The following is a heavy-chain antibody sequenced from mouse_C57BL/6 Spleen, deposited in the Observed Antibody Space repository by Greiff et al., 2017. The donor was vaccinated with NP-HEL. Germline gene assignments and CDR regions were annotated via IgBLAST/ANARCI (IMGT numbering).Heavy chain of an antibody. CDR2: IDPSDSYT. J-gene: IGHJ4*01. V-gene: IGHV1-50*01. CDR1: GYTFTSYW. CDR3: AIYGSSSYYAMDY. D-gene: IGHD1-1*01. Sequence: VQLQQPGAELVKPGASVKLSCKASGYTFTSYWMQWVKQRPGQGLEWIGEIDPSDSYTNYNQKFKGKATLTVDTSSSTAYLQLSSLTSEDSAVYYCAIYGSSSYYAMDYWGQGTSVTVSS.